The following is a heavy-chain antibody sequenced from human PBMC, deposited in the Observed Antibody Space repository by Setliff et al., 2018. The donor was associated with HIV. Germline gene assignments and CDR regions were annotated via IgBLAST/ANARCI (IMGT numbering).Heavy chain of an antibody. J-gene: IGHJ2*01. V-gene: IGHV1-69*13. CDR2: IIRIFGST. CDR3: ARDDHYYDMESILSDWYFDL. D-gene: IGHD3-22*01. CDR1: GGTFRNYA. Sequence: SVKVSCKASGGTFRNYAISWVRQAPGQGLEWMGGIIRIFGSTKYAQKFLGRVIITADESTNTVEMELSSLTSEDTAVYYCARDDHYYDMESILSDWYFDLWGRGTLVTVSS.